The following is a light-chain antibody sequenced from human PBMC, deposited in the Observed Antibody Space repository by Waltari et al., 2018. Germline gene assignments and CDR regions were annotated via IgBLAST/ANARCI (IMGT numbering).Light chain of an antibody. Sequence: SYVLPQTPSVSVSSGQTATISCSGDNLGDKYVYWYQQKAGQSPVRVIYEDYKRPSGCPDRVSGSSSGTSATLTISGTQAVDEAYYYCHVWDTNTGVFGGGTKVTVL. CDR3: HVWDTNTGV. V-gene: IGLV3-1*01. CDR2: EDY. J-gene: IGLJ2*01. CDR1: NLGDKY.